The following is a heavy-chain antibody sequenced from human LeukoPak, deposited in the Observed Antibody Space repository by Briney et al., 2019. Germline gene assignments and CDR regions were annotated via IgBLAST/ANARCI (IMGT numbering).Heavy chain of an antibody. Sequence: PSETLSLTCTVSGGSISSHYWTWIRQSPVKGLEWIGDISNSGSTSYNPSLKSRVTISIDTSKNQFSLPLSSVTAADTAVYYCGTDARVGYFSYYYIDVWGKGTTVTVSS. D-gene: IGHD2-15*01. J-gene: IGHJ6*03. V-gene: IGHV4-59*11. CDR1: GGSISSHY. CDR2: ISNSGST. CDR3: GTDARVGYFSYYYIDV.